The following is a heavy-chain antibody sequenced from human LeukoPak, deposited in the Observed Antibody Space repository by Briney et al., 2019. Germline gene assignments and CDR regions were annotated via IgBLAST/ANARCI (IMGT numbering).Heavy chain of an antibody. CDR3: ASHMAVAGTRGFDD. D-gene: IGHD6-19*01. J-gene: IGHJ4*02. CDR2: ISQTGTT. CDR1: ADSIYSNKW. V-gene: IGHV4-4*02. Sequence: SQTLSLTCAVFADSIYSNKWWSWVRQPPGKGLEWIGEISQTGTTYYDPSLKSRTTISIDRSKNHFSLTLTSATAADTAVYFCASHMAVAGTRGFDDWGPGTLVTVSS.